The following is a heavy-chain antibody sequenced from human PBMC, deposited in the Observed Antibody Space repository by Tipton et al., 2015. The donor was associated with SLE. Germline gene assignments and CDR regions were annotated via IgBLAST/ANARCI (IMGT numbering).Heavy chain of an antibody. CDR2: IYTSGST. D-gene: IGHD2-2*01. CDR1: GGSISSGSYY. CDR3: ARTWVVVPALFDP. Sequence: TLSLTCTVSGGSISSGSYYWSWIRQPAGKGLEWIGRIYTSGSTNYNPSLKSRVTISVDTSKNQFSVKLSSVTAADTAVYYCARTWVVVPALFDPWGQGTLVTVSS. V-gene: IGHV4-61*02. J-gene: IGHJ5*02.